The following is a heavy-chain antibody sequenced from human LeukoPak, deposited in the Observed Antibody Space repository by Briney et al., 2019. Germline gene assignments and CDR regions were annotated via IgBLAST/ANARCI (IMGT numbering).Heavy chain of an antibody. V-gene: IGHV4-59*03. D-gene: IGHD6-19*01. CDR1: CGAISSYY. J-gene: IGHJ3*01. CDR3: ARSSGWNDAFDV. Sequence: SETLSLTCTVACGAISSYYWSWVRQSPGKGLEWIGYIHYSGSTKYNPSLKSRVTISVDTAKSQFSLKLNSLTAADTAVYYCARSSGWNDAFDVWGQGTMVTVSS. CDR2: IHYSGST.